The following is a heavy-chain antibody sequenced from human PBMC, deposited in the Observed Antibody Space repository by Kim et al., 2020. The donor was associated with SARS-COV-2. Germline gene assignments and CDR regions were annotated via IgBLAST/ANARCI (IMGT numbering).Heavy chain of an antibody. CDR2: IYPGDSDT. V-gene: IGHV5-51*01. Sequence: GESLKISCQGSGYRFTSYWIAWVRQMPGKGLEWMRIIYPGDSDTKYSASFQGQVTISVDKSVSTAYLEWNSLKASDTATYYCARIPDFYYGMDVWGQGTTVSV. D-gene: IGHD2-21*01. J-gene: IGHJ6*02. CDR1: GYRFTSYW. CDR3: ARIPDFYYGMDV.